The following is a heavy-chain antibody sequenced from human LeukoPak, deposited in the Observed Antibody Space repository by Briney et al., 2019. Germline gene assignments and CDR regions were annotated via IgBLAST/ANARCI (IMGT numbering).Heavy chain of an antibody. V-gene: IGHV3-30-3*01. CDR1: GFIFSNFP. CDR2: MSSDGNTK. D-gene: IGHD2-15*01. Sequence: PGGSLRLACAPSGFIFSNFPLRWVRQTPDKGLECVAIMSSDGNTKYYAHSVRGRFTVSRDNSKNTVYLQMNSLRVEDTAVYYCVRDPILGYPDYFDSWGQGTLVTVSS. CDR3: VRDPILGYPDYFDS. J-gene: IGHJ4*02.